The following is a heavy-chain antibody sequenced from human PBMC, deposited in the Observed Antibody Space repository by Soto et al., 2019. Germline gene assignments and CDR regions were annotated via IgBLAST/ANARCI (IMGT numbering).Heavy chain of an antibody. D-gene: IGHD1-26*01. CDR1: GFTFSMYA. Sequence: EVQLLESGGGLVQPGGSLRLSCAVSGFTFSMYAMSWVRQAPGKGLEWVSAISGRGDSTSYADSVKGRFTISRDNSKKTLVLEMDSPRGEDKAKYYRARWLVGASGAPDYWGQGTPVTVSS. CDR2: ISGRGDST. J-gene: IGHJ4*02. CDR3: ARWLVGASGAPDY. V-gene: IGHV3-23*01.